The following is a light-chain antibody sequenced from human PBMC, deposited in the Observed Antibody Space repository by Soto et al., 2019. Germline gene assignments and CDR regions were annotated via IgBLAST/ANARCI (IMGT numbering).Light chain of an antibody. CDR3: QQYGSSGT. Sequence: EIVITQSPATLSVSPGERVTLSCRASQSVSSNLAWYQPKPGQAPRLLMYAASTRATGIPARLSGSGSGTVFTLAISRLEPEDFAVYDCQQYGSSGTFGQGTKVDIK. V-gene: IGKV3-15*01. CDR2: AAS. J-gene: IGKJ1*01. CDR1: QSVSSN.